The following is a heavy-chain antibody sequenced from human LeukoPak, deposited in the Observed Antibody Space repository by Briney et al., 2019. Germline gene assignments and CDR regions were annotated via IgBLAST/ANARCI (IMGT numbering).Heavy chain of an antibody. CDR1: GFTFSSYA. J-gene: IGHJ6*02. V-gene: IGHV3-30-3*01. Sequence: PGRSLRLSCAASGFTFSSYAMHWVRQAPGKGLEWVAVISYDGSNKYYADSVKGRFTISRDNSKNTLYLQMNSLRAEDTAVYYCARDTSTSILEWLMYYYYGMDVWGQGTTVTVSS. CDR2: ISYDGSNK. D-gene: IGHD3-3*01. CDR3: ARDTSTSILEWLMYYYYGMDV.